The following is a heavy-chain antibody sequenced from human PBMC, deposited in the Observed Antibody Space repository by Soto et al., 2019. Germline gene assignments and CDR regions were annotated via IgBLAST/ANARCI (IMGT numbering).Heavy chain of an antibody. V-gene: IGHV3-23*01. CDR2: IPGSGTST. J-gene: IGHJ4*02. D-gene: IGHD6-6*01. CDR1: GFTFSSYA. CDR3: ATIGSSSSGSHPRVLLDY. Sequence: GSLRLSCAASGFTFSSYAMSWVRQSPGKGLEWVSAIPGSGTSTYYAGSVKGRFTISRDNSKNTLYLQMNSPRVEDTAVYYCATIGSSSSGSHPRVLLDYWGQGALVTVSS.